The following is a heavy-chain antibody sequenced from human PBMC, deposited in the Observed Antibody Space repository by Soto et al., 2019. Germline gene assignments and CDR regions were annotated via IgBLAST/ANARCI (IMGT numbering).Heavy chain of an antibody. CDR2: ISGSGGST. CDR3: AKDSPQAYYYDSSGPLDY. V-gene: IGHV3-23*01. D-gene: IGHD3-22*01. Sequence: GGSLRLSCVVSGFTFSGYWMTWVRQAPGKGLEWVSAISGSGGSTYYADSVKGRFTISRDNSKNTLYLQMNSLRAEDTAVYYCAKDSPQAYYYDSSGPLDYWGQGTLVTVSS. CDR1: GFTFSGYW. J-gene: IGHJ4*02.